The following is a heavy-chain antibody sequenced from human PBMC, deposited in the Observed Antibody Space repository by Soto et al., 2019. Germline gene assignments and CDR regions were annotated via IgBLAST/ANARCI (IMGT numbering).Heavy chain of an antibody. CDR3: ARDRVESGYPEYFQH. Sequence: EVQLVESGGGLIQPGGSLRLSCAASGFTVSSNYMSWVRQAAGKGLEWVSVIYSGGSTYYADSVKGRFTISRDNSKNTLYLQMNSLRAEDTAVYYCARDRVESGYPEYFQHWGQGTLVTVFS. J-gene: IGHJ1*01. D-gene: IGHD3-22*01. CDR2: IYSGGST. CDR1: GFTVSSNY. V-gene: IGHV3-53*01.